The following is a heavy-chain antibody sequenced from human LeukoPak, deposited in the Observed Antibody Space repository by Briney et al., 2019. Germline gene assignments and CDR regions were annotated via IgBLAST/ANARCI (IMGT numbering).Heavy chain of an antibody. D-gene: IGHD3-22*01. CDR1: GFTFSNAW. Sequence: GGSLRLSCAASGFTFSNAWMTWVRQASGKGLEWAGRIKSKTDGGTTDYAAPVKGRFTISRDDSKNTLYLQMNSLKTEDTAVYYCTTDLPINYYDSSGYYFSIDYWGQGTLVTVSS. V-gene: IGHV3-15*01. CDR2: IKSKTDGGTT. J-gene: IGHJ4*02. CDR3: TTDLPINYYDSSGYYFSIDY.